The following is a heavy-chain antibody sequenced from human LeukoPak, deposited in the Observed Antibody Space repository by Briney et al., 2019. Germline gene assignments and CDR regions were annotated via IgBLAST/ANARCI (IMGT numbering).Heavy chain of an antibody. D-gene: IGHD6-25*01. CDR1: GFTVSSYW. CDR2: INSDGSSA. CDR3: ARSGWFDP. J-gene: IGHJ5*02. V-gene: IGHV3-74*01. Sequence: PGGSLRLSCAASGFTVSSYWMHWLRQAPGKGLVWVSRINSDGSSATYADSVKGRFTISRDNAKNTVYQQKNSLRAGDMAVYYCARSGWFDPWGQGTLVSVSS.